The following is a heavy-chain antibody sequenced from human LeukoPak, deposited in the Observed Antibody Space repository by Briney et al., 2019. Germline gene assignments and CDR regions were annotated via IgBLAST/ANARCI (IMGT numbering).Heavy chain of an antibody. J-gene: IGHJ4*02. Sequence: PGRSLRLSCAASAFTSSTYAMSWVRHAPGKGLEWVSAIIGSGGSTYYADSVRGRFTTSRDNSTNTPYLQMSSLRTEDTAVYYCAKDVQASSGWPIDYWGQGTLVTVSS. V-gene: IGHV3-23*01. CDR2: IIGSGGST. CDR3: AKDVQASSGWPIDY. D-gene: IGHD6-19*01. CDR1: AFTSSTYA.